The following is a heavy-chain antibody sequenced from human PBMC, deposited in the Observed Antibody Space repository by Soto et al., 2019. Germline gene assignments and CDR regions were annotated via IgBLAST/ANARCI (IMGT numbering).Heavy chain of an antibody. D-gene: IGHD3-16*01. V-gene: IGHV3-15*07. Sequence: GSLRLSCAASGFTFNTAWMNWVRQSPGKGLEWVGRIKSKGNGGTIDYAAPVKGRFTISRDDSKNTLYLEMNGLNTEDTALYYCTADLPDWGAYAFDYWGQGSLVTVSS. J-gene: IGHJ4*02. CDR1: GFTFNTAW. CDR3: TADLPDWGAYAFDY. CDR2: IKSKGNGGTI.